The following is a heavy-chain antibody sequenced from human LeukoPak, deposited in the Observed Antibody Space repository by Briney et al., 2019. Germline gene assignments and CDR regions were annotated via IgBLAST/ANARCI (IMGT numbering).Heavy chain of an antibody. CDR2: IRYDGTNK. V-gene: IGHV3-30*02. J-gene: IGHJ6*03. CDR3: AKNADRGAYCRGGSCYPYYYYYMDV. CDR1: GFTFSTYG. D-gene: IGHD2-15*01. Sequence: GGSLRLSCAASGFTFSTYGMHWVRQAPGKGLEWVAFIRYDGTNKYYADSVKGRFTVSRDNSKNTLYLQMNSLTVEDTAIYYCAKNADRGAYCRGGSCYPYYYYYMDVWGTGTTVTISS.